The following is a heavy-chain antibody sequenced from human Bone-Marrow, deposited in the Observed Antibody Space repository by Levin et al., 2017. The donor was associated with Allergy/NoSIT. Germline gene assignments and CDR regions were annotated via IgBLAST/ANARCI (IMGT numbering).Heavy chain of an antibody. J-gene: IGHJ2*01. V-gene: IGHV4-31*03. CDR2: IYYSGST. CDR3: ARVRGYGSGTYITVPATHWYFDL. CDR1: GVSISSGGNY. Sequence: SETLSLTCTVSGVSISSGGNYWNWIRQHPGKGPEWIGYIYYSGSTYYNPSLKSRLTMSVDTSNNQFSLKLRSVTAADTAVYYCARVRGYGSGTYITVPATHWYFDLWGRGTLVAVSS. D-gene: IGHD3-10*01.